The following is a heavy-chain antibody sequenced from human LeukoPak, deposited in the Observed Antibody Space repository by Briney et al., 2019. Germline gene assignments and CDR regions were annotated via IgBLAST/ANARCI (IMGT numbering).Heavy chain of an antibody. J-gene: IGHJ4*02. CDR1: GGSISSSSW. V-gene: IGHV4-61*02. CDR2: IYTSGST. Sequence: SETLSLTCTVSGGSISSSSWWSWIRQPAGKGLEWIGRIYTSGSTNYNPSLKSRVTISVDTSKSQFSLKLSSVTAADTAVYYCARESISSSWYGFDYWGQGTLVTVSS. CDR3: ARESISSSWYGFDY. D-gene: IGHD6-13*01.